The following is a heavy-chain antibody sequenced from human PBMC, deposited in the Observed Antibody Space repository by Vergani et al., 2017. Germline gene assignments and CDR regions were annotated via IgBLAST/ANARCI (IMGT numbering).Heavy chain of an antibody. Sequence: QITLKESGPTLVKPTQTLTLTCTFSGFSLSTNAVGVGWIRQPPEKALEWLALIYWNDDKRYSPSLKTRLTITRDTSKNQVVLTMTNMDPVDTATYYCAHISDYDILTGYYYFKYWGQGNLVTVSS. CDR3: AHISDYDILTGYYYFKY. CDR2: IYWNDDK. V-gene: IGHV2-5*01. CDR1: GFSLSTNAVG. D-gene: IGHD3-9*01. J-gene: IGHJ4*02.